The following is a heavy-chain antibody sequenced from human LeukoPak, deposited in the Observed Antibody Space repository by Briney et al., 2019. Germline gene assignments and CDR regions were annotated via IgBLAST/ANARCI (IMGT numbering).Heavy chain of an antibody. Sequence: GGSLRLSCAGFGFTFRSHGMNWVRQAPGKGLEWVSYISSSGDRIYYADSVRGRLAISRDNDGNSLFLEMNTLRAEDTAVYYCARSLTSGPPDYGMDVWGQGTTVTVSS. V-gene: IGHV3-48*01. CDR2: ISSSGDRI. CDR3: ARSLTSGPPDYGMDV. D-gene: IGHD1-26*01. CDR1: GFTFRSHG. J-gene: IGHJ6*02.